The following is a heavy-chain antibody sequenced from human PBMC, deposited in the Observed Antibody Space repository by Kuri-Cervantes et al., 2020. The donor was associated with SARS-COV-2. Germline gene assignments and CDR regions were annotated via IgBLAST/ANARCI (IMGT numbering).Heavy chain of an antibody. CDR3: ARMGPGMGATWYDY. V-gene: IGHV2-5*02. CDR2: NYWDDDK. CDR1: GFSLTTSGVG. Sequence: SGPTLVKPTQTLTLTCTFSGFSLTTSGVGVGWIRQPPGKALEWLAVNYWDDDKRYSTSPKTRLTISKDTSKNQVVLTMTNMDPVDTATYYCARMGPGMGATWYDYWGQGTLVTVSS. D-gene: IGHD1-26*01. J-gene: IGHJ4*02.